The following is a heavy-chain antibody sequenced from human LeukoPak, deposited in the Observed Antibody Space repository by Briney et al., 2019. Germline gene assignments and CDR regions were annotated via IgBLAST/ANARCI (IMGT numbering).Heavy chain of an antibody. CDR3: ATVNGSHWFFDY. CDR2: IYPLDSDT. D-gene: IGHD3-10*01. J-gene: IGHJ4*02. Sequence: GGSLKISCKGSGYSFTNTWIGWVRLMPGKGLEWMGTIYPLDSDTRYSPSFRGQVTISADKSITTAYLQWSSLRASDTAMYYCATVNGSHWFFDYWGQGTLVTVSS. V-gene: IGHV5-51*01. CDR1: GYSFTNTW.